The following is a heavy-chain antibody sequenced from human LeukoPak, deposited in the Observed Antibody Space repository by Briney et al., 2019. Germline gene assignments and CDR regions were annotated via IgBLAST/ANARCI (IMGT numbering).Heavy chain of an antibody. J-gene: IGHJ4*02. CDR2: ISWNSGSI. Sequence: PGGSLRLSCAASGFTFDDYAMHWVRQAPGKGLEWVSGISWNSGSIHYADSVKGRFTISRDNAKNSLYLQMNSLRAEDTALYYCARASSPFPDYYDSSGESPSFAYWGQGTLVTVSS. V-gene: IGHV3-9*01. CDR1: GFTFDDYA. D-gene: IGHD3-22*01. CDR3: ARASSPFPDYYDSSGESPSFAY.